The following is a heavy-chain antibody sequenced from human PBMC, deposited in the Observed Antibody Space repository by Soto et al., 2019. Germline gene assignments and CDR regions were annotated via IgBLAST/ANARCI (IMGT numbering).Heavy chain of an antibody. CDR2: ISSGGGNT. V-gene: IGHV3-23*01. Sequence: EVHLLESGGCLVQPGGSLRLSCAASGFTFSNNDMTWVRQAPGQGLEWASAISSGGGNTYYADSVKGRFTISRDNAKNTLYLQMNSLRAEDTAVYYCAKLLAGKFSDNWGQGSLVTVSS. CDR1: GFTFSNND. CDR3: AKLLAGKFSDN. J-gene: IGHJ4*02.